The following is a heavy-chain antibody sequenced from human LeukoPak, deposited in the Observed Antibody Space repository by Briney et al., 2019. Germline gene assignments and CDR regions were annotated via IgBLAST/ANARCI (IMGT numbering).Heavy chain of an antibody. CDR1: GDSISGADYY. CDR3: ASGRGRRYFDY. CDR2: VYYSGST. Sequence: SETLSLTCTVSGDSISGADYYWSWIRQPPGKGLEWIAYVYYSGSTYYNPSLKSRLTISVDTSKNQFSLKLSSVTAADTAVYYCASGRGRRYFDYWGQGTLVTVSS. V-gene: IGHV4-30-4*01. J-gene: IGHJ4*02.